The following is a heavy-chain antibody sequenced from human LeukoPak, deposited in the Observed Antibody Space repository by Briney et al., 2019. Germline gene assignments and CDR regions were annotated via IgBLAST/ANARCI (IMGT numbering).Heavy chain of an antibody. CDR2: IIPILGIA. CDR3: ARVKYSSSVNWFDP. V-gene: IGHV1-69*04. D-gene: IGHD6-13*01. Sequence: SVKVSCKASGGTFSSYAISWVRQAPGQGLEWMGRIIPILGIANYAQKFQGRVTITADKSTSTAYMELSSPRSEDTAVYYCARVKYSSSVNWFDPWGQGTLVTVSS. CDR1: GGTFSSYA. J-gene: IGHJ5*02.